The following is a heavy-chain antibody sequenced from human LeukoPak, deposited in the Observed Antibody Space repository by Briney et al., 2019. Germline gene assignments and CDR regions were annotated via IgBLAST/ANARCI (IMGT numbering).Heavy chain of an antibody. V-gene: IGHV3-74*01. CDR1: GFTFSSYW. CDR3: SRETYYDSSEAFDI. J-gene: IGHJ3*02. Sequence: GGSLRLSCAASGFTFSSYWMHWVRQAPGKGLVWVSRINSDGSSTSYADSVKGRFTISRDNAKNTLYLQMNSLRAEDTAVYYCSRETYYDSSEAFDIWGQGTMVTVSS. CDR2: INSDGSST. D-gene: IGHD3-22*01.